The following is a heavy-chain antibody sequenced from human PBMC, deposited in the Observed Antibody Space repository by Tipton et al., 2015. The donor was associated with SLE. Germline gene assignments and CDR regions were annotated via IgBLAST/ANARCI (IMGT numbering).Heavy chain of an antibody. J-gene: IGHJ4*02. D-gene: IGHD5-18*01. CDR2: IWYDGSNK. Sequence: SLRLSCAASGFTFSSYGMHWVRQAPGKGLEWVAVIWYDGSNKYYADSVKGRFTISRDNSKNTLYLQMNSLRAEDTAVYYCARARYSYGSYYFDYWGQGTLVTVSS. CDR1: GFTFSSYG. V-gene: IGHV3-33*01. CDR3: ARARYSYGSYYFDY.